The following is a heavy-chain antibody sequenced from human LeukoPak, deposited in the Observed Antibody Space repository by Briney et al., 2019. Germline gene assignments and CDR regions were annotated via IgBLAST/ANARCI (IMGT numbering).Heavy chain of an antibody. CDR1: GYTFTGYY. D-gene: IGHD3-22*01. J-gene: IGHJ4*02. CDR3: ARGLNSGYYYFDY. Sequence: VASVKVSCKASGYTFTGYYMHWVRQAPGQGLEWMGRINPNSGGTNYAQKFQGRVTMTRDTSISTAYMELSRLRSDDTAVYYCARGLNSGYYYFDYWGQRTLVTVSS. CDR2: INPNSGGT. V-gene: IGHV1-2*06.